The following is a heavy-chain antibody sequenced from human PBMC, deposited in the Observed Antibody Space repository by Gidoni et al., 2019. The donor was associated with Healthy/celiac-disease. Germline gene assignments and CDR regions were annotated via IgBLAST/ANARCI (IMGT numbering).Heavy chain of an antibody. J-gene: IGHJ4*02. D-gene: IGHD3-3*01. CDR3: AKDWGEYYDFWSGYYNAGYFDY. V-gene: IGHV3-23*01. CDR1: GITFSCYA. CDR2: ISGSGGST. Sequence: EVQLLESGGGLVQPGGSLRLSCAASGITFSCYAMSWVLPAPGKGLEWVSAISGSGGSTYYADAVKGRFTISRDKSKNPLYLQMNSLRAEDTAVYYCAKDWGEYYDFWSGYYNAGYFDYWGQGTLATVSS.